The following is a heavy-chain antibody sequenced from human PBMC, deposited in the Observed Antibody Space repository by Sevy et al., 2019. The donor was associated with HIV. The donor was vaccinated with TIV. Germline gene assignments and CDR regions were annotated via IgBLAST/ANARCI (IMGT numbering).Heavy chain of an antibody. CDR3: AKWSELPSSPFDY. J-gene: IGHJ4*02. V-gene: IGHV3-23*01. CDR2: ISGSGGST. D-gene: IGHD1-26*01. CDR1: GFTFSNYA. Sequence: GGSLRLSCAASGFTFSNYAMSWVRQAPGKGLEWVSAISGSGGSTYEADSVKGRFTISRDNSKNTLFLQMNSLRAEDTAVYFCAKWSELPSSPFDYWGQGTLVTVSS.